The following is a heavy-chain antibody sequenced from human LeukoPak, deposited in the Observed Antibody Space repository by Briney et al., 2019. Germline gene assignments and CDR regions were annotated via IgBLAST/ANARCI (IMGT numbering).Heavy chain of an antibody. CDR1: GFTFSSYA. Sequence: GGSLRLSCAASGFTFSSYAMHWVRQAPGKGLEWVAVISYDGSNKYYADSVKGRFTISRDNSKNTLYLQMNSLRAEDTALYYCAKDYDSSGYGFDYWGQGTLVTVSS. J-gene: IGHJ4*02. D-gene: IGHD3-22*01. CDR2: ISYDGSNK. CDR3: AKDYDSSGYGFDY. V-gene: IGHV3-30-3*01.